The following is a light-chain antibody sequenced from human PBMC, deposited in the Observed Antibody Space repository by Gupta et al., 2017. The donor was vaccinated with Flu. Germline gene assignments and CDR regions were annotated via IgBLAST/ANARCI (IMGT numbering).Light chain of an antibody. V-gene: IGLV1-51*01. Sequence: QSILTQPPSLSAAPGQTVVISCSGTTFNVGSNYVAWYQQLPGQAPRLLIYDDNKRPSGIPERFSGSHSGTTATLAINGLQTGDEAAYDCRRWDMRPNAVVFGGGTQVTVL. CDR1: TFNVGSNY. J-gene: IGLJ3*02. CDR3: RRWDMRPNAVV. CDR2: DDN.